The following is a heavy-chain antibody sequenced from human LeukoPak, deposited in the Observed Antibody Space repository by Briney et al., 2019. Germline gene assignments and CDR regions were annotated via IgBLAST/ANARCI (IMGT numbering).Heavy chain of an antibody. CDR2: IRYDGSNK. D-gene: IGHD3-16*01. CDR3: ARLYDRPYYFDY. V-gene: IGHV3-30*02. J-gene: IGHJ4*02. CDR1: GFTFSSYG. Sequence: GGSLRLSCAASGFTFSSYGMHWVRQAPGKGLEWVAFIRYDGSNKYYADSVKGRFTISRDNSKNTLYLQMNSLRAEDTAVYYCARLYDRPYYFDYWGQGTLVTVSS.